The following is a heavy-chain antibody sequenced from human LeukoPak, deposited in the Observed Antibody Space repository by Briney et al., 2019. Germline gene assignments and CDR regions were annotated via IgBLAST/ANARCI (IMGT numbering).Heavy chain of an antibody. V-gene: IGHV4-39*01. CDR2: INYSGST. J-gene: IGHJ4*02. Sequence: PSETLSLTCTVSGGSISGSSYFWGWIRQPPGKGLEWIGSINYSGSTYYKPPLRSRVTISVDTSKNQFSLKLTSVTAADTAVYFCARSQYTSTYYVWGQGTLVTVSS. CDR3: ARSQYTSTYYV. D-gene: IGHD3-10*02. CDR1: GGSISGSSYF.